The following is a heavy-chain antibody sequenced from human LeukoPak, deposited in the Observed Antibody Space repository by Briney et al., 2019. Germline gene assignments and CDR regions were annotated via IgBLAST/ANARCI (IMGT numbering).Heavy chain of an antibody. CDR2: ISGSGGST. CDR1: GFTFSSYA. Sequence: GGSLRLSCAATGFTFSSYAMSLVRQARGKGLEWVSAISGSGGSTYYADSVKGRFTISRDNSKNTLYLQMNSLRAEDTAVYYCARYCSSTSCYRSPDAFDIWGQGTMVTVSS. CDR3: ARYCSSTSCYRSPDAFDI. D-gene: IGHD2-2*01. J-gene: IGHJ3*02. V-gene: IGHV3-23*01.